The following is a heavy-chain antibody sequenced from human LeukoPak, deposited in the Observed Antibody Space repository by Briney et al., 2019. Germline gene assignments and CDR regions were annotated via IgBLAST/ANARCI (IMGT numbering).Heavy chain of an antibody. CDR3: ARDITMVRGVYDY. CDR2: INPNSGGT. V-gene: IGHV1-2*04. Sequence: ASVKVSSKASGYTFTGYYMHWVRQAPGQGLEWMGWINPNSGGTNYAQKFQGWVTMTRDTSISTAYMELSRLRSDDTAVYYCARDITMVRGVYDYWGQGTLVTVSS. CDR1: GYTFTGYY. J-gene: IGHJ4*02. D-gene: IGHD3-10*01.